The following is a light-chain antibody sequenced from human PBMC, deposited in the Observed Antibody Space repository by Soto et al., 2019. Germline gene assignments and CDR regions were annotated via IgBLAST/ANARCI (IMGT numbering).Light chain of an antibody. CDR1: RSDVGGYTY. Sequence: LTQPASLSGSSGHSITISCAGTRSDVGGYTYVSLYQQHPGKAPRLMIYEVSNRPSGVSNRFSGSTSGNTASLTISGLQAEDHAHYYCSSYTSSSAYVFGTGPKVTVL. CDR2: EVS. V-gene: IGLV2-14*01. CDR3: SSYTSSSAYV. J-gene: IGLJ1*01.